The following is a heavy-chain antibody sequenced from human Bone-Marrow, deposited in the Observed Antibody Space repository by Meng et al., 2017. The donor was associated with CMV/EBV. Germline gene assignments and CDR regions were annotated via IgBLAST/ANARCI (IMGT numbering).Heavy chain of an antibody. CDR2: INHSGST. J-gene: IGHJ4*02. V-gene: IGHV4-34*01. Sequence: SETLSLTCAVYGGSFSGYYWSWIRQPPGKGLEWIGEINHSGSTNYNPSLKSRVTISVDTSKNQFSLKLSSVTAADTAVAVYYCARGNTYYGLFDHWGQGDLVNVAS. CDR3: ARGNTYYGLFDH. D-gene: IGHD4-17*01. CDR1: GGSFSGYY.